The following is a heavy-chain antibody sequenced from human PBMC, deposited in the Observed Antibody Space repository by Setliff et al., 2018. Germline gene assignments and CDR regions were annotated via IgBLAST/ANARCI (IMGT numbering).Heavy chain of an antibody. V-gene: IGHV3-7*01. CDR3: VRDDADNYDAFDN. Sequence: PGESLKLSCVVSGFSFSRHWMSWVRQAPGKGLEWVADIKQDGSTKYYLDSVKGRFTISRDNAKRSLYLQMNGLRADGTGVYYCVRDDADNYDAFDNWGQGTLVTVSS. J-gene: IGHJ3*02. CDR2: IKQDGSTK. CDR1: GFSFSRHW. D-gene: IGHD3-22*01.